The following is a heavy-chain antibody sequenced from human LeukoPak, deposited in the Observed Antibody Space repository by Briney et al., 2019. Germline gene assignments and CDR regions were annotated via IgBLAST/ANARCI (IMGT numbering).Heavy chain of an antibody. D-gene: IGHD6-13*01. Sequence: GGSLRLSCAASGFTFSSYWMSWVRQAPGKGLEWVANIKQDGSEKYYVDSVKGRFTISRDNAKNSLYLQMNSLRAEDTAVYYCARDRPSGYSSSWYGEYYFDYWGQGTLVTVSS. CDR1: GFTFSSYW. CDR2: IKQDGSEK. J-gene: IGHJ4*02. V-gene: IGHV3-7*01. CDR3: ARDRPSGYSSSWYGEYYFDY.